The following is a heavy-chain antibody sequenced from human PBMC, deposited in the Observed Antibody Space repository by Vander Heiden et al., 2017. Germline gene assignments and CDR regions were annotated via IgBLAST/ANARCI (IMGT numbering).Heavy chain of an antibody. D-gene: IGHD2-21*02. CDR3: AKGWCGGDCYVSWYFDL. V-gene: IGHV3-23*01. J-gene: IGHJ2*01. Sequence: AISGSGGSTYYADSVKGRFTISRDNSKNTLYLQMNSLRAEDTAVYYCAKGWCGGDCYVSWYFDLWGRGTLVTVSS. CDR2: ISGSGGST.